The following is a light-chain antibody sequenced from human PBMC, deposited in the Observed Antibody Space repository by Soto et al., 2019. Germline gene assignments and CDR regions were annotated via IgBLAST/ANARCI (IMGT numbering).Light chain of an antibody. J-gene: IGLJ3*02. Sequence: QSVLTQPASVSGSPGQSITISCTGTSSYVGGSNLVSWYQQHPGKAPNLMIFEANKRPSGVSNRVSGSQSGNTASLTISGLQAEDEADYYCCSYAGSVVFGGGTKLTVL. CDR2: EAN. CDR3: CSYAGSVV. CDR1: SSYVGGSNL. V-gene: IGLV2-23*01.